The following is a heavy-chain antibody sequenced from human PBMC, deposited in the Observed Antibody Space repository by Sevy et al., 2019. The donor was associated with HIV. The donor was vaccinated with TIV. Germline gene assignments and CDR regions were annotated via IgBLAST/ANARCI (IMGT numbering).Heavy chain of an antibody. Sequence: ASVKVSCKASGDTFRKYVISWVRQAPGQGLEWMVGIIPVYGTTNYAQKFQARVTFTADASTSTVYMELSRLRSEDTAVDCCARDLTCGGDCYYFDNWGQGTLVTVSS. CDR3: ARDLTCGGDCYYFDN. CDR1: GDTFRKYV. J-gene: IGHJ4*02. V-gene: IGHV1-69*13. D-gene: IGHD2-21*02. CDR2: IIPVYGTT.